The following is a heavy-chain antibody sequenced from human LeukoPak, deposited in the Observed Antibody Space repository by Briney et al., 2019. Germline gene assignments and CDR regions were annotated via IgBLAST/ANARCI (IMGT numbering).Heavy chain of an antibody. Sequence: SETLSLTCTVSGGSIGSSSYYWGWIRQPPGKDLEWIGSMYDSGSTYYSPSLKSRVYRSVDTSKNQFSLRLSSVPAADTAVYYCVRQRDGWVADYWGQGSLVTVSS. CDR1: GGSIGSSSYY. V-gene: IGHV4-39*01. D-gene: IGHD1-26*01. J-gene: IGHJ4*02. CDR2: MYDSGST. CDR3: VRQRDGWVADY.